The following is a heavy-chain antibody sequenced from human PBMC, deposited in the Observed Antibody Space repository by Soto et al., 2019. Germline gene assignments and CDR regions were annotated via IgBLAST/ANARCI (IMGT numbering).Heavy chain of an antibody. V-gene: IGHV3-53*04. J-gene: IGHJ2*01. CDR2: IYSGGST. Sequence: PGGSLRLSCAASGFTVSSNYMSWVRQAPGKGLEWVSVIYSGGSTYYADSVKGRFTISRHNSKNTLYLQMNSLRAEDTAVYYCARETGYRSVTTYWYFDLWGRGTLVTVSS. CDR3: ARETGYRSVTTYWYFDL. D-gene: IGHD6-19*01. CDR1: GFTVSSNY.